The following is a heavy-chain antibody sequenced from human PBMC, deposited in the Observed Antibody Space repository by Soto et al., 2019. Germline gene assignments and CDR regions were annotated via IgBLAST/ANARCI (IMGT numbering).Heavy chain of an antibody. CDR1: GFTFSNYA. V-gene: IGHV3-23*01. CDR3: AKFFVETWSNSGWPWSFHY. D-gene: IGHD6-25*01. CDR2: ISGSGGTA. J-gene: IGHJ4*02. Sequence: EVQLLESGGGLVQPGRSLRLSCAASGFTFSNYAMSWVRQAPGQGLDLVSAISGSGGTAYYADSVKGRFTISRDNSKNTLLLQMNSLRSEDAAVYYCAKFFVETWSNSGWPWSFHYWGQGTVVTVSS.